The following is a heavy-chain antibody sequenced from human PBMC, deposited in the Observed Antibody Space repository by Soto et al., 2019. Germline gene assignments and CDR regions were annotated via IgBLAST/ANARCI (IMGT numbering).Heavy chain of an antibody. Sequence: GGSLRLSCAGSGFTFSSYGMHWVRQAPGKGLEWVAVIWYDGSNKYYADSVKGRFTISRDNSKNTLYLQMNSLRAEDTAVYYCARDRTYYDSSGSLDYWGQGTLVTVSS. CDR3: ARDRTYYDSSGSLDY. V-gene: IGHV3-33*01. J-gene: IGHJ4*02. CDR1: GFTFSSYG. D-gene: IGHD3-22*01. CDR2: IWYDGSNK.